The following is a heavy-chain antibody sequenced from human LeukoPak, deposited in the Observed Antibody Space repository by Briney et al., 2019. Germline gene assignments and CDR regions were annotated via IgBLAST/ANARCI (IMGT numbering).Heavy chain of an antibody. CDR1: GGSFSGYY. D-gene: IGHD2-21*02. J-gene: IGHJ4*02. CDR3: ARRHCGGDCYSDY. CDR2: INHSGST. V-gene: IGHV4-34*01. Sequence: PSETLSLTCAVYGGSFSGYYWSWIRQPPGKGLEWIGEINHSGSTNYNPSLKSRVTISVEASKNQFSLKLSSVTAADTAVYYCARRHCGGDCYSDYWGQGTLVTVSS.